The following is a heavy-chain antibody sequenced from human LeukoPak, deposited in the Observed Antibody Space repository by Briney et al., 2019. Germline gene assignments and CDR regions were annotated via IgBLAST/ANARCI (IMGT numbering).Heavy chain of an antibody. D-gene: IGHD5-12*01. CDR3: ARGRHSGYDWNH. J-gene: IGHJ5*02. Sequence: NPSETLSLTCTVSGGSISTYYWSWIRQPPGKGLEWIGYIYYSGSTNYNPSLKSRVTISLDTSKNQLSLKLRSFTAADTAVYYCARGRHSGYDWNHWGQGTLVTVSS. CDR2: IYYSGST. CDR1: GGSISTYY. V-gene: IGHV4-59*01.